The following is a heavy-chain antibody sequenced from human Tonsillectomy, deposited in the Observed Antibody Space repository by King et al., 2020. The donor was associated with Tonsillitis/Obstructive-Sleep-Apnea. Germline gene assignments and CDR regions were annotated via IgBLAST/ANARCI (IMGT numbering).Heavy chain of an antibody. J-gene: IGHJ5*02. CDR1: GFTFSSYS. Sequence: VQLVESGGGLVQPGGSLRLSCAASGFTFSSYSMNWVRQAPGKGLEWVSYISSSSTIYYADSVKGRFTISRDNAKNSLYLQMNSLRDEDTAVYYCAREGGGGAWGQGTRVTVSS. CDR3: AREGGGGA. V-gene: IGHV3-48*02. CDR2: ISSSSTI. D-gene: IGHD3-10*01.